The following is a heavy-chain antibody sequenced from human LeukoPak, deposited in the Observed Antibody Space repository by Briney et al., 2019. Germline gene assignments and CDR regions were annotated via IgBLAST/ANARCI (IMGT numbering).Heavy chain of an antibody. J-gene: IGHJ6*02. D-gene: IGHD3-10*01. V-gene: IGHV1-69*13. Sequence: SVTVSFKASGGTFSSYAINWVRQAPGQGLEWMGGVIPIFGTAKYAQKFQGRVTVTADESTSTAYMDLSSLRSEDTAVYYCARDRGSASYYYYGMDVWGQGTTVTVSS. CDR1: GGTFSSYA. CDR2: VIPIFGTA. CDR3: ARDRGSASYYYYGMDV.